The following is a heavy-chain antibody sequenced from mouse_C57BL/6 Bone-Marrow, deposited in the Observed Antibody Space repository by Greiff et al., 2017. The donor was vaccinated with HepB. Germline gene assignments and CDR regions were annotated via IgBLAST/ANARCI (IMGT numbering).Heavy chain of an antibody. D-gene: IGHD2-1*01. J-gene: IGHJ4*01. CDR3: ARFVGNYPYYAMDY. V-gene: IGHV1-64*01. CDR1: GYTFTSYW. Sequence: QVQLQQPGAELVKPGASVKLSCKASGYTFTSYWMHWVKQRPGQGLEWIGMIHPNSGSTNYNEKFKSKATLTVDKSSSTAYMQLSSLTSEDSAVYYSARFVGNYPYYAMDYWGQGTSVTVSS. CDR2: IHPNSGST.